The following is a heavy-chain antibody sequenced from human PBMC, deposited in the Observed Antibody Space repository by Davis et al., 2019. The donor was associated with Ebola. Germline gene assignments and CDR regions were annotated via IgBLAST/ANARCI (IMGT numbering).Heavy chain of an antibody. D-gene: IGHD2-2*02. CDR3: ARGPGRVRPAAIRGYYYGMDV. CDR2: INHGGST. V-gene: IGHV4-34*01. J-gene: IGHJ6*02. CDR1: GGSFSGYY. Sequence: MPSETLSLTCAVYGGSFSGYYCSWIRPLPGKGLAWNGEINHGGSTNYNPSLKSRATISVDTSKNQFSLKLSSVTAADTAVYYCARGPGRVRPAAIRGYYYGMDVWGQGTTVTVSS.